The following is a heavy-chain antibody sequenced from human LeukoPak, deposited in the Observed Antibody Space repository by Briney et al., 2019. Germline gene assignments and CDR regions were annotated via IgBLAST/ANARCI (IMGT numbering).Heavy chain of an antibody. V-gene: IGHV4-38-2*01. CDR2: IYHSGST. J-gene: IGHJ4*02. CDR3: ASGKTGTTGDY. Sequence: SETLSLTCAVSGYSISSGYYWGWIRQPPGKGLEWIGSIYHSGSTYYNPSLKSRVTISVDTSKNQFSLKLSSVTAADTAVYYCASGKTGTTGDYGGQGTLATVSS. D-gene: IGHD1-7*01. CDR1: GYSISSGYY.